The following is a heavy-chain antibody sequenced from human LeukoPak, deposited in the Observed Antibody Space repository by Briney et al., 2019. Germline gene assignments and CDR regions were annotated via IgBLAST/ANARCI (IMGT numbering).Heavy chain of an antibody. CDR1: GFTFSSYA. D-gene: IGHD3-3*01. CDR3: ARAPSPYYDFWSGFDY. V-gene: IGHV3-30-3*01. J-gene: IGHJ4*02. Sequence: GGSLRLSCAASGFTFSSYAMPWVRQAPGKGLEWVAVISYDGSNKYYADSVKGRFTISRDNSKNTLYLQMNSLRAEDTAVYYCARAPSPYYDFWSGFDYWGQGTLVTVSS. CDR2: ISYDGSNK.